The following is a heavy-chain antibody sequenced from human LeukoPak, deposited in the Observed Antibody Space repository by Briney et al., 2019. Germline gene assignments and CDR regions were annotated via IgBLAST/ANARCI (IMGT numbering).Heavy chain of an antibody. CDR1: GGSISSYY. D-gene: IGHD2-15*01. J-gene: IGHJ5*02. Sequence: PSETLSLTCTVSGGSISSYYWSWIRQPPGKGLEWIGYIYYSGSTNYNPSLKSRVTISVDTSKNQFSLKLSSVTAADTAVYYCASLVAASWFDPWGQGTLVTVSS. CDR2: IYYSGST. V-gene: IGHV4-59*01. CDR3: ASLVAASWFDP.